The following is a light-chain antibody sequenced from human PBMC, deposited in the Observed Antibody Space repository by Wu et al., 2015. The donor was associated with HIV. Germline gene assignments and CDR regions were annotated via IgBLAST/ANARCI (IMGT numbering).Light chain of an antibody. Sequence: EVVLTQSPVTLSLSPGERATLSCRASQTVSNMMAWYQQKPGQSPRLIIYFASNRATGIPARFSASGSGTDFTLTISSLQPEDFAVYFCQQHNNWPLTFGGGTRVEIK. J-gene: IGKJ4*01. CDR3: QQHNNWPLT. CDR1: QTVSNM. CDR2: FAS. V-gene: IGKV3-11*01.